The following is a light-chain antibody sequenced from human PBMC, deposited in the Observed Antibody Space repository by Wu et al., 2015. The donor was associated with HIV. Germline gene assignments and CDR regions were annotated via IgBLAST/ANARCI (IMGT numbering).Light chain of an antibody. CDR1: QSVTNNY. CDR2: TAS. Sequence: EIVLTQSPGTLSLSPGERATLSCRASQSVTNNYLAWYQQKAGQTPRLLIHTASTRATGIPDRFSGSGSGTDFTLTISRLEPEDFAVYYCQQYSSSPYTFGQGTKLEIK. V-gene: IGKV3-20*01. J-gene: IGKJ2*01. CDR3: QQYSSSPYT.